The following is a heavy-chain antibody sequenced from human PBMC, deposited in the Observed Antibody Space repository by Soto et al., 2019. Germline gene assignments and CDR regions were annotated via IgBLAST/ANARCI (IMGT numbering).Heavy chain of an antibody. D-gene: IGHD2-15*01. J-gene: IGHJ4*02. Sequence: SETLSLTCAVSGGSISSGGYSWSWIRQPPGKGLEWIGYIYHSGSTYYNPSLKSRVTISVDRSKNQFSLKPSSVTAADTAVYYCARTYCSGGSCYFDYWGQGTLVTVSS. CDR2: IYHSGST. V-gene: IGHV4-30-2*01. CDR1: GGSISSGGYS. CDR3: ARTYCSGGSCYFDY.